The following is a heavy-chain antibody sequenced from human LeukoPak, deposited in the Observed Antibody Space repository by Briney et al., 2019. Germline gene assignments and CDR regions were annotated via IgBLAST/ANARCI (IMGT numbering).Heavy chain of an antibody. CDR3: AKGLDMVATRYFDY. D-gene: IGHD5-12*01. Sequence: GRSLRLSCAASGFTFDDYAMHWVRQAPGKGLEWVSGISWNSGSIGYADSVKGRFTISRDNAKNSLYLQMNSLRAEDTALYYCAKGLDMVATRYFDYWGQGTLVTVSS. J-gene: IGHJ4*02. CDR2: ISWNSGSI. CDR1: GFTFDDYA. V-gene: IGHV3-9*01.